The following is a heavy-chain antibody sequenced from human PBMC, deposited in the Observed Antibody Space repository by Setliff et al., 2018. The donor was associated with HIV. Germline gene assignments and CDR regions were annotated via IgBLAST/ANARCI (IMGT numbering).Heavy chain of an antibody. CDR1: GGSISSGSYY. Sequence: SETLSLTCTVSGGSISSGSYYWSWIRQPAGKGLEWIGRIYTSGSTKYNPSLKSRVTISVDTSKNQFSLTVSSVTAADTAVYYCARVARGGHSSRWYYFDYWGQGTLVTSPQ. CDR2: IYTSGST. CDR3: ARVARGGHSSRWYYFDY. V-gene: IGHV4-61*02. J-gene: IGHJ4*02. D-gene: IGHD6-13*01.